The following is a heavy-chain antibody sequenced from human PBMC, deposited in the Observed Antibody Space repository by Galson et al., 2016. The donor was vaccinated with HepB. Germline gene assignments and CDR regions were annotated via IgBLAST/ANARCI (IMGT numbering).Heavy chain of an antibody. J-gene: IGHJ4*02. Sequence: SVKVSCKASGGTFSSYTFNWVRQAPGQGLEWVGGITPIFDSTKFGEKFQDRVTITADESTSTVFMELGSLRSEDTAVYYCARGGMFCAGDCYDFWGQGTLLSVSS. CDR3: ARGGMFCAGDCYDF. CDR1: GGTFSSYT. CDR2: ITPIFDST. V-gene: IGHV1-69*13. D-gene: IGHD2-21*01.